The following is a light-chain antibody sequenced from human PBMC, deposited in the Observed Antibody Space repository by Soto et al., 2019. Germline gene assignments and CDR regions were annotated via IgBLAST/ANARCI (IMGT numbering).Light chain of an antibody. CDR1: NIGSKS. CDR3: QVWDSSGDQAV. Sequence: SYELTQPPSVSVAPGQTARISCGGTNIGSKSVHWYQQRPGQAPVMVVFEDNERPSGIPERFSGSNSGNTATLTISRVAAGDEADYCQVWDSSGDQAVFGGGTKLTVL. J-gene: IGLJ2*01. CDR2: EDN. V-gene: IGLV3-21*02.